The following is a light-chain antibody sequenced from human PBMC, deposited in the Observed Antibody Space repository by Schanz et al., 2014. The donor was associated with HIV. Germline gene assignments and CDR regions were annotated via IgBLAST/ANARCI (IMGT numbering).Light chain of an antibody. Sequence: EIVMTQSPATLSVSPGERATLSCRASQSVSSNLAWYQQKPGQAPRLLIYDASNRATGIPDRFSGSGSGTDFILSISRLEPEDFAVYYCQQYGTSLITFGQGTRLEI. J-gene: IGKJ5*01. V-gene: IGKV3-20*01. CDR1: QSVSSN. CDR3: QQYGTSLIT. CDR2: DAS.